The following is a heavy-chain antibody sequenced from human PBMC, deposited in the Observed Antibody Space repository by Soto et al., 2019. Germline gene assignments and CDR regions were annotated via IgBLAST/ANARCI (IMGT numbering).Heavy chain of an antibody. CDR1: GGSFSGYY. J-gene: IGHJ4*02. D-gene: IGHD3-9*01. Sequence: SETLSLTCAVYGGSFSGYYWSWIRQPPGKGLEWIGEINHSGSTNYSPSLKSRVTISVDTSKNQFSLKLCSVTAADTAVYYCARIVLTGYYSYKLDYWGQGTLVTVSS. CDR2: INHSGST. CDR3: ARIVLTGYYSYKLDY. V-gene: IGHV4-34*01.